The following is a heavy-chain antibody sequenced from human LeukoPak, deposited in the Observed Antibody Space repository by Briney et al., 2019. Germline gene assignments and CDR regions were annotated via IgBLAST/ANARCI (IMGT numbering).Heavy chain of an antibody. V-gene: IGHV1-3*01. CDR3: ANPRYDSSGYYYVD. D-gene: IGHD3-22*01. CDR2: INGGSGNT. CDR1: GYTFTCYY. J-gene: IGHJ4*02. Sequence: ASVKVSCKASGYTFTCYYMHWVRQAPGQGLEWMGRINGGSGNTKYSPEFQGRVTITRDTSASTGYMELSSLRSEDTAVYYCANPRYDSSGYYYVDWGQGTLVTVSS.